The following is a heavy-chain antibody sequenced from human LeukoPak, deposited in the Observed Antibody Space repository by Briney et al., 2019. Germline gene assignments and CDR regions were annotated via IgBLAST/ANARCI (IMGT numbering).Heavy chain of an antibody. CDR3: ARDYYDSSGGDYFDY. J-gene: IGHJ4*02. V-gene: IGHV1-18*01. CDR2: ISAYNGNT. CDR1: GYTFTSYG. D-gene: IGHD3-22*01. Sequence: ASVKVSCKASGYTFTSYGISWVRQAPGQGLEWMGWISAYNGNTNYAQKPQGRVTMTTDTSTSTAYMELRSLRSDDTAVYYCARDYYDSSGGDYFDYWGQGTLVTVSS.